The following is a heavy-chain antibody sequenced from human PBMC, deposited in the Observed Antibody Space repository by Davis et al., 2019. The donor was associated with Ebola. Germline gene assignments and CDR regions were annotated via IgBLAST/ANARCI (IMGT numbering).Heavy chain of an antibody. CDR1: GYTFTNYG. CDR3: AASTSSPLVNDY. J-gene: IGHJ4*02. V-gene: IGHV1-18*04. D-gene: IGHD6-13*01. CDR2: ISAYNGNT. Sequence: AASVKVSCKASGYTFTNYGFSWVRQASGQGLEFMGWISAYNGNTNYVQKFQGRVTMTTDTSTTTAYMELRSLRSDDTAVYYCAASTSSPLVNDYWGQGTLVTVSS.